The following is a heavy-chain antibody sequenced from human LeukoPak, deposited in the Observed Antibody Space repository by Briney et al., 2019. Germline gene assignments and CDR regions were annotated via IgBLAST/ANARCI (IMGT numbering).Heavy chain of an antibody. CDR1: GFTFSSYW. CDR3: ARDPYSSGWYPYYYGMDV. J-gene: IGHJ6*02. D-gene: IGHD6-19*01. Sequence: PGGSLRLSYAASGFTFSSYWMRWVRQAPGKGLVWVSRINSDGSSTSYADSVKGRFTISRDNAKNTLYLQMNSLRAEDTAVYYCARDPYSSGWYPYYYGMDVWGQGTTVTVSS. CDR2: INSDGSST. V-gene: IGHV3-74*01.